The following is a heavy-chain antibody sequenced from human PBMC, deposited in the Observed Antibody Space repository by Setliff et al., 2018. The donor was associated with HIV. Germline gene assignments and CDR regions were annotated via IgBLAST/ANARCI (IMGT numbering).Heavy chain of an antibody. CDR3: ARDRGRGMAPSGILDYYYMDV. V-gene: IGHV3-53*04. Sequence: GGSLRLSCAASGFTVSRYYMSWVRQAPGKGLEWVSIIHSGGTTYYADSVKGRFIISRHNSNNTLYLQMNSLRAEDSAMYYCARDRGRGMAPSGILDYYYMDVWGKGTTVTVSS. D-gene: IGHD6-13*01. J-gene: IGHJ6*03. CDR1: GFTVSRYY. CDR2: IHSGGTT.